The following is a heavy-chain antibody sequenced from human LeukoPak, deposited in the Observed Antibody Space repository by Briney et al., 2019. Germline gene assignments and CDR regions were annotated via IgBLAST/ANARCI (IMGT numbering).Heavy chain of an antibody. J-gene: IGHJ4*02. Sequence: SETLSLTCAVYGGSFSGYYWSWIRQPPGKGLEWIGEINHSGSTNYNPSLKSRVTISVDTSKNQFSLKLSSVTAADTAVYYCAERICSGGSYYSDYWGQGTLVTVSS. V-gene: IGHV4-34*01. CDR2: INHSGST. CDR1: GGSFSGYY. CDR3: AERICSGGSYYSDY. D-gene: IGHD2-15*01.